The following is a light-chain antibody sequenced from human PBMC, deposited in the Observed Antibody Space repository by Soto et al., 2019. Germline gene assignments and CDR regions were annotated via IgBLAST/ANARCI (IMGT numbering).Light chain of an antibody. Sequence: QSALTQPASVSGSPGQSITISCTGTSSDVGAYNYVSWYQQHPGKAPKLMIYEVTNRPLGVSNRFSGSKSGNTASLTISGLQTEDEADYYCSSYTTSSTRVFGGGTKLTVL. CDR3: SSYTTSSTRV. CDR2: EVT. CDR1: SSDVGAYNY. V-gene: IGLV2-14*01. J-gene: IGLJ2*01.